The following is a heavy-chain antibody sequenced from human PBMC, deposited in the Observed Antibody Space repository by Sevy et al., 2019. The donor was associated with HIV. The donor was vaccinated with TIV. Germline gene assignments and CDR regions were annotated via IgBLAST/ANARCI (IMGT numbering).Heavy chain of an antibody. CDR1: GYTFITYG. V-gene: IGHV1-18*01. CDR2: ISHYNGNT. D-gene: IGHD3-22*01. CDR3: ARDWVSGDVLSGYYPYFDY. J-gene: IGHJ4*02. Sequence: ASVKVSCKASGYTFITYGISWVRQAPGQGLEWMGWISHYNGNTKSVQSLQDRVTMTTDTSTRTAYMELRSLRTDDTVAYYCARDWVSGDVLSGYYPYFDYWGQGTLVTVSS.